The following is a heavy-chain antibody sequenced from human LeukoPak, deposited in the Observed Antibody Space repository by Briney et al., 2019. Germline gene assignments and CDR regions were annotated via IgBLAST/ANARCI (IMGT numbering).Heavy chain of an antibody. CDR2: INPNSGGT. Sequence: PGASVKVSCKASGYTFTGYYMHWVRQAPGQGLEWMGWINPNSGGTNYAQKFQGRVTMTRDTSISTAYMELSRLRSGDTAVYYCARAVAGTPGGYYYYMDVWGKGTTVTVSS. V-gene: IGHV1-2*02. J-gene: IGHJ6*03. CDR3: ARAVAGTPGGYYYYMDV. CDR1: GYTFTGYY. D-gene: IGHD6-19*01.